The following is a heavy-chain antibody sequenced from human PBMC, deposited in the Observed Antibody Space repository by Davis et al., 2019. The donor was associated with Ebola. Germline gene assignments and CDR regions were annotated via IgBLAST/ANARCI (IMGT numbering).Heavy chain of an antibody. Sequence: PSETLSLTCSVSSDSIRGYYWTWIRQPPGKGLEWIGYTHYSGNTNYNPSLKSRVTISSDTSKNEFSLRLTSVTAADTAVYYCARAMDSWSGYIDYWDQGILVTVSS. CDR2: THYSGNT. CDR1: SDSIRGYY. J-gene: IGHJ4*02. V-gene: IGHV4-59*01. D-gene: IGHD3-3*01. CDR3: ARAMDSWSGYIDY.